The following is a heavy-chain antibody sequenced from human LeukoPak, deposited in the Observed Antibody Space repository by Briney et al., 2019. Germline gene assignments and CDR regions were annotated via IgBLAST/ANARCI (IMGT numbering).Heavy chain of an antibody. CDR3: ARRSEFGVLYYMDI. Sequence: GGSLRLSCVASGFTFSSYSMNWVRQAPGKGLEGVSYLSGSSGTIYYADSVRGRFTISRDNAKNSLYLQMNSLRAEDTAVYYCARRSEFGVLYYMDIWGKGTTVTVSS. CDR2: LSGSSGTI. V-gene: IGHV3-48*01. D-gene: IGHD3-16*01. CDR1: GFTFSSYS. J-gene: IGHJ6*03.